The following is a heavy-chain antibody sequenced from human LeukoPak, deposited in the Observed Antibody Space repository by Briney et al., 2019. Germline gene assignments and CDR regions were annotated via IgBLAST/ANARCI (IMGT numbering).Heavy chain of an antibody. D-gene: IGHD6-6*01. CDR1: GGSISTYY. CDR3: ARGGAARLHFQN. Sequence: SETLSLTCTVSGGSISTYYWNWIRQPPGKGLEWIGYIYHSGSTNYNPSLQSRVTISVDTSENQFSLNLNSVTAADTAVYYCARGGAARLHFQNWGQGTLVTVSS. J-gene: IGHJ1*01. CDR2: IYHSGST. V-gene: IGHV4-59*01.